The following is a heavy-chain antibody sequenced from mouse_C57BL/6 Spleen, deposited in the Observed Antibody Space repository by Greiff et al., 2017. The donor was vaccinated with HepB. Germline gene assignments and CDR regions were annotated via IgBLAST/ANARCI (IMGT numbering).Heavy chain of an antibody. J-gene: IGHJ2*01. CDR3: ARDFTTGYFDY. D-gene: IGHD1-1*01. CDR1: GFTFSSYA. CDR2: ISDGGSYT. V-gene: IGHV5-4*01. Sequence: EVQGVESGGGLVKPGGSLKLSCAASGFTFSSYAMSWVRQTPEKRLEWVATISDGGSYTYYPDNVKGRFTISRDNAKNNLYLQMSHLKSEDTAMYYCARDFTTGYFDYWGQGTTLTVSS.